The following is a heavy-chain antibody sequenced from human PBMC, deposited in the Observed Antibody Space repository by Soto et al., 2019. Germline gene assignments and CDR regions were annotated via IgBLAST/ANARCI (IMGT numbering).Heavy chain of an antibody. V-gene: IGHV3-30-3*01. CDR3: ARDLRAPSGYYSYYFDY. Sequence: QVQLVESGGGVVQPGRSLRLSCAASGFTFSSYAMHWVRQAPGKGLEWVAVISYDGSNKYYADSVKGRFTISRDNSKNTLYLQMNSLRADDTAVYYCARDLRAPSGYYSYYFDYWGQGTLVTVSS. J-gene: IGHJ4*02. CDR1: GFTFSSYA. CDR2: ISYDGSNK. D-gene: IGHD3-22*01.